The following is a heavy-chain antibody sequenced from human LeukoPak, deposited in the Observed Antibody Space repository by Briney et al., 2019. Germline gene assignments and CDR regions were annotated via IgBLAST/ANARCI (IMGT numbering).Heavy chain of an antibody. V-gene: IGHV4-39*07. CDR2: IYYSGST. J-gene: IGHJ4*02. Sequence: TSETLSLTCTVSGGSISSSSYYWGWIRQPPGKGLEWIGSIYYSGSTYYNPSLKSRVTISVDTSKNQFSLKLSSVTAADTAVYYCARAGYQTLPPYWGQGTLVTVSS. CDR1: GGSISSSSYY. D-gene: IGHD2-2*01. CDR3: ARAGYQTLPPY.